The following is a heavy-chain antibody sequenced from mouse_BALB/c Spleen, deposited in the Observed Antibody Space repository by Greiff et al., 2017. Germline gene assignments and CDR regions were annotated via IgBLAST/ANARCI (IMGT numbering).Heavy chain of an antibody. Sequence: VQLVESGPGLVAPSQSLSITCTVSGFSLSRYSVHWVRQPPGKGLEWLGMIWGGGSTDYNSALKSRLSISKDNSKSQVFLKMNSLQTDDTAMYYCASQDYYGSSFAYWGQGTLVTVSA. J-gene: IGHJ3*01. CDR2: IWGGGST. D-gene: IGHD1-1*01. V-gene: IGHV2-6-4*01. CDR3: ASQDYYGSSFAY. CDR1: GFSLSRYS.